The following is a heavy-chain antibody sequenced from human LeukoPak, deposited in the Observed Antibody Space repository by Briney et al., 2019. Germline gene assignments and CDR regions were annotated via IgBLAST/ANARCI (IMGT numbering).Heavy chain of an antibody. Sequence: GGSLRLSCAASGFTFSSYGMRWVRQAPGKGLEWVAFIRYDGSNKYYADSVKGRFTISRDNSKNTLYLQMDSLRAEDTAVYYCAKDRRIAARPRGAAEYFQHWGQGTLVTVSS. CDR1: GFTFSSYG. CDR2: IRYDGSNK. V-gene: IGHV3-30*02. J-gene: IGHJ1*01. CDR3: AKDRRIAARPRGAAEYFQH. D-gene: IGHD6-6*01.